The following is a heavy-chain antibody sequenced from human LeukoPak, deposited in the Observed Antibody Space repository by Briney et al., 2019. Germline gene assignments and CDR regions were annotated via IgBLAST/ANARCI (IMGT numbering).Heavy chain of an antibody. V-gene: IGHV4-34*01. D-gene: IGHD3-22*01. J-gene: IGHJ5*02. CDR1: GGSFSGYY. Sequence: SETLSLTCAVYGGSFSGYYWSWIRQPPGKGLEWIGEINHSGSTNYNPSLKSRDTISVDTSKNQLSLKLSSVTAADTAVYYCARLHDSSGYYLNWFDPWGQGTLVTVSS. CDR2: INHSGST. CDR3: ARLHDSSGYYLNWFDP.